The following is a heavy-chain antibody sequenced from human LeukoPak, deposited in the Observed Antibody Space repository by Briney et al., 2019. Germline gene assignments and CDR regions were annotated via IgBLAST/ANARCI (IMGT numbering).Heavy chain of an antibody. CDR2: ISTSGSII. CDR3: ARIPRGYSFGLNGLDV. Sequence: GGSLRLSCAVSGFTFSNYEMNWVRQAPGKGLEWVSYISTSGSIIYYTDSVKGRFTISRDNAKNSLYLQMNILRVEDTAVYYCARIPRGYSFGLNGLDVWGQGTTVTVSS. CDR1: GFTFSNYE. J-gene: IGHJ6*02. D-gene: IGHD5-18*01. V-gene: IGHV3-48*03.